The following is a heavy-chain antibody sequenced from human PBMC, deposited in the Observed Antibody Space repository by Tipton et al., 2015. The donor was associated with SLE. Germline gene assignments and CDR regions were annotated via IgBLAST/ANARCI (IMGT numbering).Heavy chain of an antibody. CDR2: INGEGNSI. CDR3: TRDGPDYFDPTGYYYGLDV. D-gene: IGHD3-22*01. Sequence: GSLRLSCAASGFTFSRHWMHWVRQGPGKGLEWISRINGEGNSISYADSVKGRFTISRDNAKSILYLQINRARVEDTGVFYCTRDGPDYFDPTGYYYGLDVWGQGTTVTVSS. CDR1: GFTFSRHW. V-gene: IGHV3-74*01. J-gene: IGHJ6*02.